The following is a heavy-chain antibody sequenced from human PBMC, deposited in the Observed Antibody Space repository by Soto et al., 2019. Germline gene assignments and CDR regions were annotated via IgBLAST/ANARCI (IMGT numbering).Heavy chain of an antibody. Sequence: LRLSCAASGFTFGDYWMHWVRQPPGKGPEWVSRMTGDGRTTQYADSVKGRFTASRDNAKRSLYLQMKSLRAEDTAVYYCARDFYGGYTYGPGDYWGQGALVTVSS. CDR2: MTGDGRTT. CDR3: ARDFYGGYTYGPGDY. D-gene: IGHD5-18*01. CDR1: GFTFGDYW. J-gene: IGHJ4*02. V-gene: IGHV3-74*03.